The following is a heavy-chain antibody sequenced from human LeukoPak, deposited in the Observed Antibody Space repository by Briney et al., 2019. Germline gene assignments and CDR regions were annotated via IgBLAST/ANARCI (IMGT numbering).Heavy chain of an antibody. CDR2: ISSSGSTI. CDR3: ARGEGYYYDSSGYY. Sequence: GGSLRLSCAASGFTFDDYGMSWVRQAPGKGLEWVSYISSSGSTIYYADSVKGRFTISRDNAKNSLYLQMNSLRAEDTAVYYCARGEGYYYDSSGYYWGQGTLVTVSS. J-gene: IGHJ4*02. V-gene: IGHV3-48*03. D-gene: IGHD3-22*01. CDR1: GFTFDDYG.